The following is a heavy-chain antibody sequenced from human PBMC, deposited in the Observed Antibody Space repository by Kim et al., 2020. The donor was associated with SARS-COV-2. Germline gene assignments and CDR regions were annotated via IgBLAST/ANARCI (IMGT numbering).Heavy chain of an antibody. J-gene: IGHJ5*02. D-gene: IGHD6-13*01. CDR1: GFTFSSYG. V-gene: IGHV3-33*06. CDR3: AKDSRGQQLVPWFDP. Sequence: GGSLRLSCAASGFTFSSYGMHWVRQAPGKGLEWVAVIWYDGSNKYYADSVKGRFTISRDNSKNTLYLQMNSLRTEDTAVYYCAKDSRGQQLVPWFDPWGQGTLVTVSS. CDR2: IWYDGSNK.